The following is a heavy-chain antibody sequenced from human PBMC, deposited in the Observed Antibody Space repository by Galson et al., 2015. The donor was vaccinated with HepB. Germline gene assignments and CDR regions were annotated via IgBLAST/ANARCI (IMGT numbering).Heavy chain of an antibody. V-gene: IGHV3-23*01. Sequence: SLRLSCAASGFTFSSYAMSWVRQAPGKGLEWVSAISGSGGSTYYADSVKGRFTISRDNSKNTLYLQMNSLRAEDTAVYYCANSNDSSGYYPPPFQHWGQGTLVTVSS. CDR3: ANSNDSSGYYPPPFQH. D-gene: IGHD3-22*01. CDR1: GFTFSSYA. J-gene: IGHJ1*01. CDR2: ISGSGGST.